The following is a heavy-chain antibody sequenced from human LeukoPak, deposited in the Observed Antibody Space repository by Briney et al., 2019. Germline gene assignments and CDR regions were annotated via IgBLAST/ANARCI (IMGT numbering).Heavy chain of an antibody. D-gene: IGHD6-13*01. J-gene: IGHJ4*02. V-gene: IGHV4-34*01. CDR2: INHSGST. CDR3: ARGRGSSWPTISDY. CDR1: GGSFSGYY. Sequence: SETLSLTCAVYGGSFSGYYWSWIRQPPGKGLEWIGEINHSGSTNYNPSLKSRVTISVDTSKNQFSLKLSSVTAADTAVYYCARGRGSSWPTISDYWGQGTLVTVSS.